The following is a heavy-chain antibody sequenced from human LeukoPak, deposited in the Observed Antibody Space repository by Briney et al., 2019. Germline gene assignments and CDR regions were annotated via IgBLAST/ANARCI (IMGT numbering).Heavy chain of an antibody. CDR2: INAGNGNT. CDR3: ARVAFDSSGSVNWFDP. J-gene: IGHJ5*02. V-gene: IGHV1-3*01. CDR1: GYTFTSYA. D-gene: IGHD3-22*01. Sequence: GASVKVSCKASGYTFTSYAMHWVRQAPGQRLEWMGWINAGNGNTKYSQKFQGRVTITADESTSTAYMELSSLRSEDTAVYYCARVAFDSSGSVNWFDPWGQGTLVTVSS.